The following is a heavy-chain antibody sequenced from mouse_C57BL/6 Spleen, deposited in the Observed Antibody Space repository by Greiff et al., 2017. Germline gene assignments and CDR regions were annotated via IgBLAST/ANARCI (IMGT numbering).Heavy chain of an antibody. V-gene: IGHV1-69*01. J-gene: IGHJ2*01. CDR2: IDPSDSYT. CDR1: GYTFTSYW. Sequence: VKLQQPGAELVMPGASVKLSCKASGYTFTSYWMHWVKQRPGQGLEWIGEIDPSDSYTNYNQKFKGKSTLTVDKSSSTAYMPLSILTSEDSAFYYCARNYLFDYWGQGTTLTVSS. CDR3: ARNYLFDY. D-gene: IGHD2-1*01.